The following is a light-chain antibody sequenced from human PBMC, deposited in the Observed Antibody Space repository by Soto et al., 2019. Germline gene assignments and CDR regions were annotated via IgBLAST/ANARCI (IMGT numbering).Light chain of an antibody. V-gene: IGKV3-15*01. Sequence: EIVMTQSPATLSVSPGERATLSCRASQSVGTDLAWYQQKPGQAPRLLIYGASTRATGFPARFSGSGSGTEFTLTISSLQSEDFAVYYCQQRSDWPPTFGGGTKVEIE. CDR3: QQRSDWPPT. J-gene: IGKJ4*01. CDR1: QSVGTD. CDR2: GAS.